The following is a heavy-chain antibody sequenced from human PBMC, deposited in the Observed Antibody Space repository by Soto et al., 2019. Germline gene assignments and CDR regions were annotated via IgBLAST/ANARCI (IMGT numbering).Heavy chain of an antibody. Sequence: KPSETLSLTCAVYGGSFSGYYWSWIRQPPGKGLEWIGEINHSGSTNYNPSLKSRVTISVDTSKNQFSLKLSSVTAADTAVYYCARGRGFTIFGVVRSDPYYYYYYGMDVWGQGTTVTVSS. D-gene: IGHD3-3*01. CDR3: ARGRGFTIFGVVRSDPYYYYYYGMDV. CDR1: GGSFSGYY. CDR2: INHSGST. J-gene: IGHJ6*02. V-gene: IGHV4-34*01.